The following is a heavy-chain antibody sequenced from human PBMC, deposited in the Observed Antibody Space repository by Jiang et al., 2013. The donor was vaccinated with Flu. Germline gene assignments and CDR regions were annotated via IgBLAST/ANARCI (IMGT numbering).Heavy chain of an antibody. Sequence: SLRISCKGSGYSFTSYWINWVRQMPGKGLEWMGRIDPSDSYTNYVPSFQGHVTMSVDKSITTAYLQWSSLKASDTAIYYCASMGTGIHLGIDFWGQGTLVTVSS. D-gene: IGHD5-18*01. CDR2: IDPSDSYT. CDR1: GYSFTSYW. J-gene: IGHJ4*02. V-gene: IGHV5-10-1*01. CDR3: ASMGTGIHLGIDF.